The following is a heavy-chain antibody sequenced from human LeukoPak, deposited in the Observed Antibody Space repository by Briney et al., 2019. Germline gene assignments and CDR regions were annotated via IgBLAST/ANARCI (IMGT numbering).Heavy chain of an antibody. V-gene: IGHV4-4*07. Sequence: PSDTLSLTCTVSGGSISSYYWSWIRQPAGKGLEGIGRIYTSGSTNYNPSLKSRVTMSVDTSKNQFSLKLSSVTAADTAVYYCARDFGYSSSWYGIDYWGQGTLVTVSS. CDR2: IYTSGST. J-gene: IGHJ4*02. D-gene: IGHD6-13*01. CDR3: ARDFGYSSSWYGIDY. CDR1: GGSISSYY.